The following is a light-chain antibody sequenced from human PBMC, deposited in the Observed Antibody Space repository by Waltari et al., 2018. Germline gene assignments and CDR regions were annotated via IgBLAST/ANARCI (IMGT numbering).Light chain of an antibody. J-gene: IGKJ1*01. CDR1: KSVSRA. Sequence: EIVLTQSPGNLSLSLGERATVSCRASKSVSRALAWYQQKPGQAPRLLIYGASTRATGIPDRFSGSGSGTDFSLTISRLEPDDFAVYYCQHYLRLPVTFGQGTTVEI. V-gene: IGKV3-20*01. CDR2: GAS. CDR3: QHYLRLPVT.